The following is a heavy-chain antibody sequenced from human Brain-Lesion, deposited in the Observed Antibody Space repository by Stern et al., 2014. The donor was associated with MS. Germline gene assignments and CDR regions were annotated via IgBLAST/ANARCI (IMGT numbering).Heavy chain of an antibody. Sequence: QLQLQESGPGLVKPSQTLSLSCTVSGGSISSGGYYWSWIRQPAGKGLEWIGRIFNRGSPSYNPPLKSRVTISIATSKNQFSLRLNSMTAADTAVYYCARGRVVPGFQYYATDVWGQGTTVIVSS. D-gene: IGHD2-2*01. CDR3: ARGRVVPGFQYYATDV. J-gene: IGHJ6*02. CDR1: GGSISSGGYY. CDR2: IFNRGSP. V-gene: IGHV4-61*02.